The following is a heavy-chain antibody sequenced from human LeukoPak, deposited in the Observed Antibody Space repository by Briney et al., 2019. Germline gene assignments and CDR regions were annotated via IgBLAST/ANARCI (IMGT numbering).Heavy chain of an antibody. D-gene: IGHD6-13*01. CDR1: GFTFSSHG. V-gene: IGHV4-34*01. Sequence: GSLRLSCVASGFTFSSHGMNWVRQPPGKGLEWIGEINHSGSTNYNPSLKSRVTISVDTSKNQFSLKLSSVTAADTAVYYCARHKAAAGTTWGWFDPWGQGTLVTVSS. CDR3: ARHKAAAGTTWGWFDP. CDR2: INHSGST. J-gene: IGHJ5*02.